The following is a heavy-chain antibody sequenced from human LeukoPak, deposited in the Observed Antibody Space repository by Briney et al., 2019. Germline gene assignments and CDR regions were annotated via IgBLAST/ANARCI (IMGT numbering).Heavy chain of an antibody. V-gene: IGHV4-39*07. CDR1: GGSISSGDYY. CDR3: AYSSSLNWFDP. J-gene: IGHJ5*02. D-gene: IGHD6-6*01. Sequence: SETLSLTCTVSGGSISSGDYYWSWIRQPPGKGLEWIGEINHSGSTNYNPSLKSRVTISVDTSKNQFSLKLSSVTAADTAVYYCAYSSSLNWFDPWGQGTLVTVSS. CDR2: INHSGST.